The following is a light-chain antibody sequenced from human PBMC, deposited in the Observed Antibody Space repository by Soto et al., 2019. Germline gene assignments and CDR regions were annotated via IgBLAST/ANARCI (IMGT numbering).Light chain of an antibody. CDR2: AAS. CDR1: QGIAPY. CDR3: QKYISAPLT. V-gene: IGKV1-27*01. Sequence: DVQMTQSPSSLSASVGDRVTITCRASQGIAPYLAWFQQKPGKVPKLLIYAASTLQSGVPSRFSGSGSGTGFTLTISSLQPEDVATYYCQKYISAPLTFGGGTKVGIK. J-gene: IGKJ4*01.